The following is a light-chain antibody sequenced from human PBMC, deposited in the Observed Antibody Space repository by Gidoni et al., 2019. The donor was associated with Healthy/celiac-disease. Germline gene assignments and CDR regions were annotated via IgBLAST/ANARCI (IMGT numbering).Light chain of an antibody. CDR2: GAS. CDR3: QQYNNWGT. CDR1: QSVSSN. Sequence: EIVMTQSPATLSVSPGERATLFCRASQSVSSNLAWYQQKPGQAPRLLIYGASTRATGIPARFSGSGSGTEFTLTISSLQSEDFAVYYCQQYNNWGTFGQGTKVKIK. J-gene: IGKJ1*01. V-gene: IGKV3-15*01.